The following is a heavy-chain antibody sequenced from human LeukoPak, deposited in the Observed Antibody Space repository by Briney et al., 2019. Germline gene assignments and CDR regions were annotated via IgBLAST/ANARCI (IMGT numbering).Heavy chain of an antibody. CDR1: GGSISSYY. CDR2: IYYSGST. V-gene: IGHV4-59*08. Sequence: PSETLSLTCTVSGGSISSYYWSWIRQPPGKGLEWIGYIYYSGSTNYSPSLKSRVTISVDTSKNQFSLKLSSVTAADTAVYYCARGSHYPDFDYWGQGTLVTVSS. D-gene: IGHD1-26*01. J-gene: IGHJ4*02. CDR3: ARGSHYPDFDY.